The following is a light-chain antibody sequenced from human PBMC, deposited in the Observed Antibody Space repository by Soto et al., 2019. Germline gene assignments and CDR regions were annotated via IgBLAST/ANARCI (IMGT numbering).Light chain of an antibody. Sequence: VMTQSPATLSVSPGERAALSCRASQSVSTNLAWYQQKPGQPPRLLIYFASTRATAVPARFTAGGSGTEFTLTINSLEPEDSAVYYCQQYGSSPPFGQGTRLEIK. CDR3: QQYGSSPP. J-gene: IGKJ5*01. CDR1: QSVSTN. CDR2: FAS. V-gene: IGKV3-15*01.